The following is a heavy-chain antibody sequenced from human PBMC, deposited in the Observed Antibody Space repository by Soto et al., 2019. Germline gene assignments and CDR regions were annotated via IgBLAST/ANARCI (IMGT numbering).Heavy chain of an antibody. CDR1: GFTFSSYA. J-gene: IGHJ6*02. CDR3: AKDLHAAMDQPYYYYGMDV. D-gene: IGHD5-18*01. Sequence: PGGSLRLSCAASGFTFSSYAMSWVRQAPGKGLEWVSAISGSGGSTYYADSVKGRFTISRDNSKNTLYLQMNSLRAEDTAVYYCAKDLHAAMDQPYYYYGMDVWGQGTTVTVCS. CDR2: ISGSGGST. V-gene: IGHV3-23*01.